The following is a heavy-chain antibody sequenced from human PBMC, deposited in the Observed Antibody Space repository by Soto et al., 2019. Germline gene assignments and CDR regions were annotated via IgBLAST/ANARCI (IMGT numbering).Heavy chain of an antibody. CDR3: ASCPQNCITTSPCCLFFDY. CDR2: ISAYNGNT. V-gene: IGHV1-18*01. J-gene: IGHJ4*02. CDR1: GYTFTSYG. D-gene: IGHD2-2*01. Sequence: GASVKVSCKASGYTFTSYGISWVRQAPGQGLEWMGWISAYNGNTNYSQKFQGRVTLTRDTSASTAYMELSSLRSEDTAVYYCASCPQNCITTSPCCLFFDYWGQGTLVTVSS.